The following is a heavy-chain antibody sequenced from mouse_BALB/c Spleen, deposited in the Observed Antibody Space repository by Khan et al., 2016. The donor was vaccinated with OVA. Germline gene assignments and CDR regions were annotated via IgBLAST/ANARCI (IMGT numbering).Heavy chain of an antibody. J-gene: IGHJ3*01. Sequence: QVQLQQSGAELVKPGASVKLSCKASGYTFTSYYMYWVKQRPGQGLEWIGDINPSNGDTYFNEKFKNKATLTVDKSSSTTYMQLSSLTSEDSAVYDCTRGGYGGVASWGQGTLVTVSA. CDR1: GYTFTSYY. CDR3: TRGGYGGVAS. CDR2: INPSNGDT. D-gene: IGHD2-2*01. V-gene: IGHV1-53*01.